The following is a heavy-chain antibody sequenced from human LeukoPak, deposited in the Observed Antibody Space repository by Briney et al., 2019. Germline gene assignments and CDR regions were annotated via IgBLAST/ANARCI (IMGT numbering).Heavy chain of an antibody. CDR3: ASLHSGSYADAFDI. J-gene: IGHJ3*02. Sequence: GASVKVSCKASGYTFTSYGISWVRQAPGQGLEWMGRIIPIFGTANYAQKFQGRVTITTDESTSTAYMELSSLRSEDTAVYYCASLHSGSYADAFDIWGQGTMVTVSS. CDR2: IIPIFGTA. V-gene: IGHV1-69*05. CDR1: GYTFTSYG. D-gene: IGHD1-26*01.